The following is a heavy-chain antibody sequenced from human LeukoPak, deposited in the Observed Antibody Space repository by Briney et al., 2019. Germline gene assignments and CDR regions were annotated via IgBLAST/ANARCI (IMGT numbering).Heavy chain of an antibody. J-gene: IGHJ4*02. V-gene: IGHV1-2*02. Sequence: ASVKVSCKSSGDSFIDYYIYLLRQAPGQGLEWIGLINPNSGGTNSAQNFQGRVTMTRVTSTNTAYMELRRLKSDDTAVYYCARSEHMTYFDFWGQGTLVTVSS. CDR2: INPNSGGT. CDR1: GDSFIDYY. CDR3: ARSEHMTYFDF. D-gene: IGHD1-26*01.